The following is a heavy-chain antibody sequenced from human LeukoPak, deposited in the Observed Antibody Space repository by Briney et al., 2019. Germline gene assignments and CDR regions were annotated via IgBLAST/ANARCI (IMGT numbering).Heavy chain of an antibody. V-gene: IGHV3-23*01. J-gene: IGHJ4*02. CDR2: ISYHGHRT. D-gene: IGHD6-13*01. CDR1: GFTFYTYD. CDR3: ARIPGMAAGSDFYFDY. Sequence: GGSLRLSCVASGFTFYTYDMSWVRQVPGKGLEWVSSISYHGHRTYYTDSVKGRFTISRDNSKNTLYLQLNSLRVEDTAIYYCARIPGMAAGSDFYFDYWGPGTVATVFS.